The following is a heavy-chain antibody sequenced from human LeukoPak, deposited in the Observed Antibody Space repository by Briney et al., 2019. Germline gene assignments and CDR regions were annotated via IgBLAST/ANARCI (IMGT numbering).Heavy chain of an antibody. CDR2: ISASSSAV. D-gene: IGHD4-17*01. V-gene: IGHV3-48*02. Sequence: QTGGSLRLSCEASGFILSTYSMNWVRQAPGKGLEWVSYISASSSAVFHAGSVKGRFTISRDNTKNILYLQMSSLTDEDAAVYYCARDRRHGDNEVDYYFGVDVWGRGTTVIVSS. CDR3: ARDRRHGDNEVDYYFGVDV. J-gene: IGHJ6*02. CDR1: GFILSTYS.